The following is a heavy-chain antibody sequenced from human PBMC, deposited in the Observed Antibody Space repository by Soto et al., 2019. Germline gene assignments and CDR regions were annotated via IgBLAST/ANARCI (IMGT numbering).Heavy chain of an antibody. CDR1: GGSVTGFY. V-gene: IGHV4-59*02. D-gene: IGHD6-19*01. Sequence: PWETLSLTCTVSGGSVTGFYWSWIRQPPGKRLEWIGYIFHSGSSNYNPSLKSRVTISVDTSKSQVSLRLTSVTAADTAVYYCARAPGLGVAQIDYCGRGTLLTVSS. J-gene: IGHJ4*02. CDR3: ARAPGLGVAQIDY. CDR2: IFHSGSS.